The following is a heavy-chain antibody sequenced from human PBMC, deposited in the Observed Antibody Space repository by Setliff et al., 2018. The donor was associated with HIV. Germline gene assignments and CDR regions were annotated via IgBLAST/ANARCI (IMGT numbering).Heavy chain of an antibody. J-gene: IGHJ3*01. CDR1: GFTLKNTW. Sequence: GESLKISCSASGFTLKNTWMHWVRQAPGKGLMWVARVDTDGSGTSYADSVKGRFTISRDNAKNTLYLQMNTLRVEDTAVYYCATVFEVWGQGTMVT. CDR3: ATVFEV. CDR2: VDTDGSGT. V-gene: IGHV3-74*01.